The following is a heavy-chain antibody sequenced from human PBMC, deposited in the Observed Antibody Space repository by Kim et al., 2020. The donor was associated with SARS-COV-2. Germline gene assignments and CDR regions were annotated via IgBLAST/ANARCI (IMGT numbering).Heavy chain of an antibody. V-gene: IGHV3-33*01. Sequence: GGSLRLSCAASGFTFSSYGMHWVRQAPGKGLEWVAVIWYDGSNKYYADSVKGRFTISRDNSKNTLYLQMNSLRAEDTAVYYCARNRGGSKYFDYWGQGTLVTVSS. CDR2: IWYDGSNK. CDR3: ARNRGGSKYFDY. CDR1: GFTFSSYG. J-gene: IGHJ4*02. D-gene: IGHD3-16*01.